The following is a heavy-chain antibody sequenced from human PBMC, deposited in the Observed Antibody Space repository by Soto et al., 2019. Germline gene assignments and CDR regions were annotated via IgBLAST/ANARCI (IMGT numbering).Heavy chain of an antibody. CDR2: INAGNGNT. D-gene: IGHD1-26*01. CDR3: ARDSGSYRYFDY. V-gene: IGHV1-3*01. CDR1: GYTFTSYA. Sequence: ASVKVSCEASGYTFTSYAMHWVRQAPGQRLEWMGWINAGNGNTKYSQKFQGRVTITRDTSASTAYMELSSLRSEDTAVYYCARDSGSYRYFDYWGQGTLVTVSS. J-gene: IGHJ4*02.